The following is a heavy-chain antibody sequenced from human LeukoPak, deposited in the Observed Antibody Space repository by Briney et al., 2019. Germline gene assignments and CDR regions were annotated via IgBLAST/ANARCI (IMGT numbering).Heavy chain of an antibody. CDR1: GFTFSNYG. CDR3: AKDLRGYSSGWPADY. Sequence: GGSLRLSCAASGFTFSNYGMYWVRPAPGKGLEWVAIISYDGNDKYYADSVKGRFSISRDNSRNTLYLQMSSLKPEDTAVYYCAKDLRGYSSGWPADYWGQGTLVTVSS. D-gene: IGHD6-19*01. J-gene: IGHJ4*02. V-gene: IGHV3-30*18. CDR2: ISYDGNDK.